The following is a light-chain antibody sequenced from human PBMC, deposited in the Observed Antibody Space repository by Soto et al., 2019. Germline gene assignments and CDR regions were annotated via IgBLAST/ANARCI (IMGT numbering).Light chain of an antibody. V-gene: IGLV2-14*01. Sequence: QSVLTQPASVSGSPGQSITISCTGTSSDVGGYKYVSWYQHYPGKAPKLIIYEVSNRPSGVSDRFSGSKSGNTASLTISGLQAEDEADYYCSSHASGSPYVFGTGTKLTVL. CDR3: SSHASGSPYV. J-gene: IGLJ1*01. CDR1: SSDVGGYKY. CDR2: EVS.